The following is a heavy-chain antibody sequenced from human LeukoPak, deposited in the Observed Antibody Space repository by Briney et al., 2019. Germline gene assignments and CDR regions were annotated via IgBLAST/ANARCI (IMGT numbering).Heavy chain of an antibody. CDR1: GFTLSTYS. CDR3: ARDPPSGGFDY. CDR2: ISTSSTTI. D-gene: IGHD3-16*01. Sequence: GGSLRLSCAASGFTLSTYSMNWVRQAPGKGLEWVAYISTSSTTIYSADSVKGRFTISRDDAKNSLYLQVNSLRAEDTAVYYCARDPPSGGFDYWGQGTLVTVSS. V-gene: IGHV3-48*01. J-gene: IGHJ4*02.